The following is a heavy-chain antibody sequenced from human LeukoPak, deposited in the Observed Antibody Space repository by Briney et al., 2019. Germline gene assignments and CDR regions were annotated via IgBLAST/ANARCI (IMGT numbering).Heavy chain of an antibody. D-gene: IGHD5-18*01. CDR2: ISSSSNTI. CDR3: ALQLSPKDYYYYYMDV. Sequence: QAGGSLRLSCADSGYTFSSYSMNWVRQAPGKGLEWVSYISSSSNTIYYADSVKGRFTISRDNAKNSLYLQMNSLRAEDTAVYYCALQLSPKDYYYYYMDVWGKGTTVTVSS. V-gene: IGHV3-48*01. J-gene: IGHJ6*03. CDR1: GYTFSSYS.